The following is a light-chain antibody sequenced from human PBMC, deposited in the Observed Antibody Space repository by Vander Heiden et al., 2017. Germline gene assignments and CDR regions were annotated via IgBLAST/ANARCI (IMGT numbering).Light chain of an antibody. J-gene: IGKJ1*01. V-gene: IGKV1-39*01. CDR1: QSISSY. Sequence: DIQMTQSPSSLSASVGDRVTITCRASQSISSYLNWYQHKPGKAPKVLIYDASSLQSGVPSRFSGSGSGTDFTLTIDRLQPEDFATYYCQQSDSTPRTFGQGTKVXIK. CDR2: DAS. CDR3: QQSDSTPRT.